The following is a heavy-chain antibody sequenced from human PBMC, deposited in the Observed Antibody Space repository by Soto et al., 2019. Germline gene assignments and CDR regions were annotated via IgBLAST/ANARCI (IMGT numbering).Heavy chain of an antibody. V-gene: IGHV1-3*01. Sequence: GASVKVSCKASGYTFTSYAMHWVRQAPGQRLEWMGWINAGNGNTKYSQKFQGRVTITRDTSASTAYMELSSLRSEDTAVYYCARGPLLDCSSTSCYASYYYYYMDVWGKGTTVTVSS. CDR2: INAGNGNT. CDR1: GYTFTSYA. CDR3: ARGPLLDCSSTSCYASYYYYYMDV. J-gene: IGHJ6*03. D-gene: IGHD2-2*01.